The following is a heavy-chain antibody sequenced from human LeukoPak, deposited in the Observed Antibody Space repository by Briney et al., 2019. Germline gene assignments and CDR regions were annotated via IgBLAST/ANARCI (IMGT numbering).Heavy chain of an antibody. Sequence: GASVKVSCKASRYTSTSYGISCVRQAPGQGLEWMGWISAYNGKTNYAQKLKGRVTMTTDTSTSTAYMELRSLRSDDTAVYYCARREGSSGPNYWFDPWGQGTLVTVSS. CDR3: ARREGSSGPNYWFDP. CDR2: ISAYNGKT. V-gene: IGHV1-18*01. J-gene: IGHJ5*02. D-gene: IGHD6-6*01. CDR1: RYTSTSYG.